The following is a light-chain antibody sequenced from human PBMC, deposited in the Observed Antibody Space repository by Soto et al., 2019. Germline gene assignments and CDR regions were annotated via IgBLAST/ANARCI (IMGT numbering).Light chain of an antibody. V-gene: IGLV2-8*01. Sequence: QSALTQPPSASGSPGQSVTISCTGSSSDVGDYKYVSWYQQHPGKVPKLIIYEVSLRPSGVPDRFSGSKSGNTASLTISGLQAEDEADYYCSSYRGGSTYVFGTGTKVTVL. CDR3: SSYRGGSTYV. CDR2: EVS. CDR1: SSDVGDYKY. J-gene: IGLJ1*01.